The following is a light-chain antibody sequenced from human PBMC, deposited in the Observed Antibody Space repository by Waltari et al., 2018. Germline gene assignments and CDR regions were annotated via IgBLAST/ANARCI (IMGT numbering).Light chain of an antibody. J-gene: IGLJ3*02. CDR3: QSYDNSLSGAWV. CDR2: GNN. V-gene: IGLV1-40*01. Sequence: QSVLTQPPSLSGAPGQRVTISCTGSSSNLGSGYDVHWYQQLPGTAPKLLIYGNNNRPAGVPDRVSGSRSGTSASLAITGLQAEYEADYYCQSYDNSLSGAWVFGGGTKLTVL. CDR1: SSNLGSGYD.